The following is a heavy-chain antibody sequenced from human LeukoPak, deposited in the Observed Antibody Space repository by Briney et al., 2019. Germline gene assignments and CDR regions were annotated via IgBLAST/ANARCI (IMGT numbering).Heavy chain of an antibody. V-gene: IGHV1-2*02. CDR1: VYTFTGYY. D-gene: IGHD2-15*01. J-gene: IGHJ4*02. CDR3: ARERTLTSCYDY. Sequence: ASVKVSCKASVYTFTGYYMHWVRQAPGHGLEWMGWINPNSGGTNYAQKFQGRVTMTRDTSISTAYMELSRLRSDDTAVYYCARERTLTSCYDYWGQGTLVTVSS. CDR2: INPNSGGT.